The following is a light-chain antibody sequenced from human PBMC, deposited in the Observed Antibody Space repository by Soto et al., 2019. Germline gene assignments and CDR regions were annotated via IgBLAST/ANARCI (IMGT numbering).Light chain of an antibody. Sequence: SYELTQPPSVSVAPGQTARLTCGGNNIGSNTVHWYQQRPGQAPVLVVYDDSDRPSGIPERFSGSNSGTTATLTISRVEAGDEADYYCQVWDTSSDHVVFGGGTKLTVL. J-gene: IGLJ2*01. CDR2: DDS. CDR1: NIGSNT. CDR3: QVWDTSSDHVV. V-gene: IGLV3-21*02.